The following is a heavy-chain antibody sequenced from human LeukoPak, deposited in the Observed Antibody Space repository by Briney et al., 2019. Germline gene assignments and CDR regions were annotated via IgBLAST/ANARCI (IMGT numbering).Heavy chain of an antibody. J-gene: IGHJ3*02. CDR1: GFTFSSYA. CDR3: ARPYYDSSGYYYWGNAFDI. V-gene: IGHV3-64*01. D-gene: IGHD3-22*01. CDR2: ISSNGGST. Sequence: PGGSLRLSCAASGFTFSSYAMHWVRQAPGKGLEYVSAISSNGGSTYYANSVKGRFTISRDNSKNTLYLQMGSLRAEDMAVYYCARPYYDSSGYYYWGNAFDIWGQGTMVTVSS.